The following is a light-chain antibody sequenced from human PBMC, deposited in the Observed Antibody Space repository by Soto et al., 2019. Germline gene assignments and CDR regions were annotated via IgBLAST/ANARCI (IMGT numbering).Light chain of an antibody. CDR3: QQYNNWPPWT. Sequence: EVVMTQSPATLSVSPGERATLSCRASQSVSSNLAWYQQKPGQVPRLLIYGASTRATGIPARFSGSGSGTDFTLTISSLQSEDFAVYYCQQYNNWPPWTLGQGTKVDIK. CDR1: QSVSSN. J-gene: IGKJ1*01. CDR2: GAS. V-gene: IGKV3-15*01.